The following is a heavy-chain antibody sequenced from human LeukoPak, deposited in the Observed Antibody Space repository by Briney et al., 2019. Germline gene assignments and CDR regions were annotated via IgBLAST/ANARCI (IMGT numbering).Heavy chain of an antibody. CDR1: GFVFSIYT. Sequence: GGSLRLSCSASGFVFSIYTMYWVRQTPGKGPEYVSTISGSGNGFSIYYADSVKGRFTISRDNSQDTVHLQMNSLRAEDTAVYYCARGLQGYYDSLTGYYRGRYYFDYWGQGTLVTVSS. V-gene: IGHV3-64*04. J-gene: IGHJ4*02. D-gene: IGHD3-9*01. CDR3: ARGLQGYYDSLTGYYRGRYYFDY. CDR2: ISGSGNGFSI.